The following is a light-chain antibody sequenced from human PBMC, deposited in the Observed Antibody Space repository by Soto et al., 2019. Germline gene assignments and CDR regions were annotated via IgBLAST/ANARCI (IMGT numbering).Light chain of an antibody. CDR3: TSYAGSNIWV. Sequence: QSVLTQPPSASGSPGQSVTISCTGTSSDVGAYNYVSWYQQYPGKAPKFMIYEVSKRPSGVPDRFSGSKSGKTASLTVSGLQPEDEADYYCTSYAGSNIWVFGGGTKVTVL. J-gene: IGLJ3*02. V-gene: IGLV2-8*01. CDR2: EVS. CDR1: SSDVGAYNY.